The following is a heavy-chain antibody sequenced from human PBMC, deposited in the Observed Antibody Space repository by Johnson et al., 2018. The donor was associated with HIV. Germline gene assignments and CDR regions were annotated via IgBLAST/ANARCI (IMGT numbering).Heavy chain of an antibody. Sequence: QVQLVESGGGVVQPGRSLRLSCAASGFTFSNYGIHWVRQAPGKGLEWVASTWFDGSKKYYSDSVRGRFIISRDNSKNTLYLQMNSLRAEDTALYFCARVAVSTAAGGVPLDIWGPGTMVTVSA. J-gene: IGHJ3*02. CDR1: GFTFSNYG. D-gene: IGHD2-2*01. CDR2: TWFDGSKK. CDR3: ARVAVSTAAGGVPLDI. V-gene: IGHV3-33*03.